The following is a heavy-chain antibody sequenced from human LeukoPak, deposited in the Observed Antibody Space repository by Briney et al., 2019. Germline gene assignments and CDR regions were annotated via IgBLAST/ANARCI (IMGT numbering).Heavy chain of an antibody. CDR1: GFTFSSYW. Sequence: GGSLRLSCAASGFTFSSYWMSWVRQAPGKGLEWVANIKQDGSEKYYVDSVKGRFTISRDNAKNSLYLQMNSLRAEDTAVYYCARDYDSSGYEVDYWGQGTLVTVSS. CDR3: ARDYDSSGYEVDY. J-gene: IGHJ4*02. V-gene: IGHV3-7*01. CDR2: IKQDGSEK. D-gene: IGHD3-22*01.